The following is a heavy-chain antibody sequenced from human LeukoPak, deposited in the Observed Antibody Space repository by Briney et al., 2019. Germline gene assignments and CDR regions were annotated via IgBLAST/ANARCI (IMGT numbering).Heavy chain of an antibody. Sequence: GGSLRLSCAASGFTFSYYSMSWVRQAPGKGLEWVSHIVSSSGTIYYADSVKGRFTISRDNAKNSLYLQMNSLRAEDTAVYYCARVNGDTHPIDSWGQGILVTVSS. CDR1: GFTFSYYS. D-gene: IGHD7-27*01. CDR3: ARVNGDTHPIDS. J-gene: IGHJ4*02. CDR2: IVSSSGTI. V-gene: IGHV3-48*01.